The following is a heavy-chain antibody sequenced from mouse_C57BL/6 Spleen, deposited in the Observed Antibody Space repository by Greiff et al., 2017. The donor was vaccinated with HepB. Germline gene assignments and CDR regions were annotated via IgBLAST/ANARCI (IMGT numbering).Heavy chain of an antibody. V-gene: IGHV5-17*01. D-gene: IGHD2-1*01. J-gene: IGHJ4*01. CDR1: GFTFSDYG. CDR3: ARGGNHGAMDY. Sequence: EVQLVESGGGLVKPGGSLKLSCAASGFTFSDYGMHWVRQAPEKGLEWVAYISSGSSTIYYSDTVKVRFTISRDNAKNPLFLQMTSLRSEDTAMYYCARGGNHGAMDYWGQGTSVTVSS. CDR2: ISSGSSTI.